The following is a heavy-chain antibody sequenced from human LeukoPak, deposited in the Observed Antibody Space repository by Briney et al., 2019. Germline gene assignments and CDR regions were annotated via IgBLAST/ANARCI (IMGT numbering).Heavy chain of an antibody. CDR3: AKVAIIMVRGVIPTYFDY. D-gene: IGHD3-10*01. CDR2: ISGSGVGT. Sequence: PGGGPRISFAAAGFTFCNFWMSWVRQAPGKGVGWGSAISGSGVGTYHADSVKGRFTISRDNSKNALYLQMNSLRAEDTATYYCAKVAIIMVRGVIPTYFDYWGQGTLVTVSS. CDR1: GFTFCNFW. V-gene: IGHV3-23*01. J-gene: IGHJ4*02.